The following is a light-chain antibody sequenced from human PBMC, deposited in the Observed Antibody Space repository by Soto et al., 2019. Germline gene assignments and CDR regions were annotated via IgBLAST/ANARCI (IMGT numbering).Light chain of an antibody. V-gene: IGLV2-8*01. Sequence: QSALTQPPSASGSPGQSVTISCTGTSSDVGGYNYVSWYQQHPGKAPKLMIYEVTKRSSGVPDRFSGSKSVNTASLTVSGLQAEDEADYYCSSYAGDKIVFGGGTKLTVL. J-gene: IGLJ2*01. CDR2: EVT. CDR1: SSDVGGYNY. CDR3: SSYAGDKIV.